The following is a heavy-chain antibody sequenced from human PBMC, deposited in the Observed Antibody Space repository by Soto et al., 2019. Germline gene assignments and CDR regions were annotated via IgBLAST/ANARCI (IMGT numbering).Heavy chain of an antibody. V-gene: IGHV4-39*01. CDR1: GGSISSSSYY. CDR2: IYYSGST. Sequence: KSSETPSLTCTVSGGSISSSSYYWGWIRQPPGKGLEWIGSIYYSGSTYYNPSLKTRVTISVDTSKNQFSLKLSSVTAADTAVYYCARHRYAGSSWYQGVRDYWGQGTLFTVSS. D-gene: IGHD6-13*01. J-gene: IGHJ4*02. CDR3: ARHRYAGSSWYQGVRDY.